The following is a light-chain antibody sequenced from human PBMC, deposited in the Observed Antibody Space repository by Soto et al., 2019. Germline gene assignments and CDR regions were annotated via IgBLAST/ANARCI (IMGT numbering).Light chain of an antibody. Sequence: QSALTQPPSASGSPGQSVTISCTGTSGDVGGYHYVSWYQQHPGKAPKLMIFEVSERPSGVPDRFSASKSGNTASLTVSGLQAEDEAHYYCSSYAGSNNYVFGTGTKVTVL. V-gene: IGLV2-8*01. J-gene: IGLJ1*01. CDR2: EVS. CDR3: SSYAGSNNYV. CDR1: SGDVGGYHY.